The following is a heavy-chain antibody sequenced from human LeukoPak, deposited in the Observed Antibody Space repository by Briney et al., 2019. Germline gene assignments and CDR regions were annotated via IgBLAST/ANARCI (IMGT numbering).Heavy chain of an antibody. CDR2: MNPNSGNT. CDR3: ARLTPYCSGGSCYYWFDP. Sequence: ASVKVSCKASGYTFTSYDINWVRQATGQGREWMGWMNPNSGNTGYAQKFQGRVTMTRNTSIRTAYMELSSLRSEDTAVYYCARLTPYCSGGSCYYWFDPWGQGTLVTVSS. CDR1: GYTFTSYD. V-gene: IGHV1-8*01. D-gene: IGHD2-15*01. J-gene: IGHJ5*02.